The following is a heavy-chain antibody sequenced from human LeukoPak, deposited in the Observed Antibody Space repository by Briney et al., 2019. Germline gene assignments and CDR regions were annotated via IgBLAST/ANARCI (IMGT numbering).Heavy chain of an antibody. D-gene: IGHD3-10*01. Sequence: GGSLRLSCAASGFTVRSNYMSWVRQAPGKGLDWVAVISRDGSNKKYGDSVKGRFTTSRDNSKNTLYLQMNSLRAEDTAVYYCARGSKWFGELIRRGEYYFDYGGQGTLVTVSS. CDR2: ISRDGSNK. J-gene: IGHJ4*02. V-gene: IGHV3-30*03. CDR1: GFTVRSNY. CDR3: ARGSKWFGELIRRGEYYFDY.